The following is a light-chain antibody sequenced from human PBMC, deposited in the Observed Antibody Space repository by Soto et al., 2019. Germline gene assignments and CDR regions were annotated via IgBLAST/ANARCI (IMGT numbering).Light chain of an antibody. J-gene: IGKJ4*01. CDR2: GVS. CDR3: QQYVTSPLT. CDR1: QSVSSY. V-gene: IGKV3-20*01. Sequence: EIVLTQSPGTLSVYPGERATLSCRASQSVSSYLAWYQQKPGQAPRLLIYGVSSRATGIPDSFSGSGSGTDFTLTISRLGPEDCAVYYCQQYVTSPLTFGGGTKVDIK.